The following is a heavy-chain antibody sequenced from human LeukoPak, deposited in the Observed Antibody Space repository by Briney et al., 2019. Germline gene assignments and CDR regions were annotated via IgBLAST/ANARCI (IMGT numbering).Heavy chain of an antibody. CDR3: AREEGADYDFWSGYSQGNAFDI. Sequence: GGSLRLSCAASGFTFSSYWMHWVRQAPGKGLVWVSRINSDGSSTSYADSVKGRFTISRDSAKNTLYLQMNSLRAEDTAVYYCAREEGADYDFWSGYSQGNAFDIWGQGTMVTVSS. J-gene: IGHJ3*02. D-gene: IGHD3-3*01. V-gene: IGHV3-74*01. CDR2: INSDGSST. CDR1: GFTFSSYW.